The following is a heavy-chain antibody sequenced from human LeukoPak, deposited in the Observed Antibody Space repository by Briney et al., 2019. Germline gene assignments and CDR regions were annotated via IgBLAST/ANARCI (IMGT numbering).Heavy chain of an antibody. D-gene: IGHD3-22*01. J-gene: IGHJ3*02. V-gene: IGHV4-59*08. CDR2: IYYSGST. CDR1: GGSISSYY. CDR3: ARHYYDSSGYHDAFDI. Sequence: SETLSLTCTVSGGSISSYYWSWIRQPPGKGLEWIGYIYYSGSTNYNPSLKSRVTISVDTSKNQLSLKLSSVTAADTAVYYCARHYYDSSGYHDAFDIWGQGTMVTVSS.